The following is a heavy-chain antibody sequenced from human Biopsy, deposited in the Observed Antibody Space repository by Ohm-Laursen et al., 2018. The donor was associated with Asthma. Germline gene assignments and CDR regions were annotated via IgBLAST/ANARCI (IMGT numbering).Heavy chain of an antibody. Sequence: SVKVSCNASGYPFIGYHIHWMRQAPGQGLEWMGRINPNSGATNYAQKFQGGVTMTRGTSISTAYMEVSRLRSDDTAVYYCARGQKSAGDRWFDPWGQGTLVTVSS. CDR2: INPNSGAT. V-gene: IGHV1-2*06. J-gene: IGHJ5*02. D-gene: IGHD6-13*01. CDR3: ARGQKSAGDRWFDP. CDR1: GYPFIGYH.